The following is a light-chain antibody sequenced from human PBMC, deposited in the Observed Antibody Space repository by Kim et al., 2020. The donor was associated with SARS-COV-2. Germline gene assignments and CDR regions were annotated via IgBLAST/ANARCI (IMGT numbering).Light chain of an antibody. CDR1: QSVSSN. CDR2: GAS. Sequence: PGDRAPLSCRASQSVSSNLAWYQQKPGQAPRLLIYGASTRATGTPARFSGSGSGTEFTLTISSLQSEDFAVYYCQQYNNWPPGWTFGQGTKVDIK. V-gene: IGKV3-15*01. CDR3: QQYNNWPPGWT. J-gene: IGKJ1*01.